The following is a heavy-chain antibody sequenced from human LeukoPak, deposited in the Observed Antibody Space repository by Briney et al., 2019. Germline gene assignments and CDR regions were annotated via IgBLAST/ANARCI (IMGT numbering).Heavy chain of an antibody. CDR1: GFTFSSYS. CDR2: ISYDGSNK. Sequence: GGSLRLSCAASGFTFSSYSMNWVRQAPGKGLEWVAVISYDGSNKYYADSVKGRFTISRDNSKNTLYLQMNSLRAEDTAVYYCGASGGKIVVVPAAVDYWGQGTLVTVSS. CDR3: GASGGKIVVVPAAVDY. V-gene: IGHV3-30*03. D-gene: IGHD2-2*01. J-gene: IGHJ4*02.